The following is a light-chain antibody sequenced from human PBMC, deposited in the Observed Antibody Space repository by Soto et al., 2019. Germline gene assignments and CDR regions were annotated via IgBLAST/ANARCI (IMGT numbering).Light chain of an antibody. Sequence: QSALPQPASVSGSPGQSITISCTGTSSDVGAFTSVSWYQQHPGKAPKLIIYDIIHRPSGVSDRFSGSKSVNTASLTISGLQPEDEATYHCSSYSRSTTLVVFGGGTKLTVL. CDR1: SSDVGAFTS. J-gene: IGLJ2*01. CDR3: SSYSRSTTLVV. CDR2: DII. V-gene: IGLV2-14*03.